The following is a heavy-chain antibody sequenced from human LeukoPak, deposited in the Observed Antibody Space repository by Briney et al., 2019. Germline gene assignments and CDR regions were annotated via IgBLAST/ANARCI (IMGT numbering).Heavy chain of an antibody. V-gene: IGHV4-4*07. D-gene: IGHD1-14*01. Sequence: SETLSLTCTVSGGSFSNYYWSWIRQPAGKGLEWIGRIYTSGSTNYNPSVKSRVTMSVDTSNNRFSLKLTPVTAADTAVYYCARQPPQYYGMDVWGQGTTVTVSS. J-gene: IGHJ6*02. CDR2: IYTSGST. CDR3: ARQPPQYYGMDV. CDR1: GGSFSNYY.